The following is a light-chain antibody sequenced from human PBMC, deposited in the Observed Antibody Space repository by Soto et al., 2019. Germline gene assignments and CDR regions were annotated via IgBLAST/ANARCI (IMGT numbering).Light chain of an antibody. V-gene: IGKV1-5*01. CDR1: QSISSW. J-gene: IGKJ1*01. CDR2: DAS. CDR3: QQYNSYSST. Sequence: EIQMTQSPSTLSASVGDRVTITCRASQSISSWLAWYQQKPGKAPKLLIYDASSLESGVPSRFSGSGSGTEFTLTISSLQPDDFATYYCQQYNSYSSTFGQGTKVDNK.